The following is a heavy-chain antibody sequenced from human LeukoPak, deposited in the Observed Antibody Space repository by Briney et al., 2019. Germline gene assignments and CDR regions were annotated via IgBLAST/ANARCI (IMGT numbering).Heavy chain of an antibody. J-gene: IGHJ4*02. CDR3: ATEYCSSTSCYLDY. CDR1: GYTFTGYY. V-gene: IGHV1-2*02. D-gene: IGHD2-2*01. Sequence: GASVKVSCKASGYTFTGYYMHWVRQAPGQGLEWMGWINPNSGGTNYAQKFQGRVTMTRDTPISTAYMELSRLRSDDTAVYYCATEYCSSTSCYLDYWGQGTLVTVSS. CDR2: INPNSGGT.